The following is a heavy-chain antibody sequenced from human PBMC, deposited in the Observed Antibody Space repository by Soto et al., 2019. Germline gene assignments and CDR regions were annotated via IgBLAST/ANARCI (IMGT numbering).Heavy chain of an antibody. D-gene: IGHD5-12*01. CDR2: ISTYSGDT. V-gene: IGHV1-18*01. J-gene: IGHJ5*02. Sequence: ASVKVSCKASGYTFFTYDISWVRQSPGQGLEWMGWISTYSGDTKYAQKFQGRVTMTTDTSTTTAYLELRSLRSDDTAVYYCARHHGPTTSENWFDPWGQGTLVTVSS. CDR3: ARHHGPTTSENWFDP. CDR1: GYTFFTYD.